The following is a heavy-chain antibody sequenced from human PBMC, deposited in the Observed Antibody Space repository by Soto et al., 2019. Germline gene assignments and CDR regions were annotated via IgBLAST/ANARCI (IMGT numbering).Heavy chain of an antibody. V-gene: IGHV4-59*01. CDR3: ARADPDASVGY. D-gene: IGHD2-15*01. J-gene: IGHJ4*02. Sequence: TSETLSLTCTVSGGSMSSYYWTWLRQSPGRGLEWIGYISYSGSTYYNPSLKSRVTISADTSKNQFSLRMNSMIAADTAVYYCARADPDASVGYWGQGTLVTVYS. CDR2: ISYSGST. CDR1: GGSMSSYY.